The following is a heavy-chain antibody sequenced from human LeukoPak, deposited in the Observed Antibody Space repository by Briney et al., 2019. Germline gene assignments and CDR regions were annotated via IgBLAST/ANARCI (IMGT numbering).Heavy chain of an antibody. CDR1: GGSISSSSYY. J-gene: IGHJ4*02. CDR2: IYYSGST. Sequence: SETLSLTCTVSGGSISSSSYYWGWIRQPPGKGLEWIGSIYYSGSTYYNPSLKSRVTISVDTSKNQFSLKLSSVTAADTAVYYCARVNRIVGATRHFDYWGQGTLVTVSS. V-gene: IGHV4-39*07. CDR3: ARVNRIVGATRHFDY. D-gene: IGHD1-26*01.